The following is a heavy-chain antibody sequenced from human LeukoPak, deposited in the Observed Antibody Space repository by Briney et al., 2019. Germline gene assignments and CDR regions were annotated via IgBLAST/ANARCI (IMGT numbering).Heavy chain of an antibody. D-gene: IGHD1/OR15-1a*01. CDR1: GFTFSTYA. Sequence: TGGSLRLSCAASGFTFSTYAMNWVRQAPGKGLEWVSGISGNGGSTHYADSGKGRFTISRDNSNTTLYVQMNSLRDGDTGVYFCARAKKGTPLPISYYYYAMDVWGPGTTVTVSS. J-gene: IGHJ6*02. CDR3: ARAKKGTPLPISYYYYAMDV. V-gene: IGHV3-23*01. CDR2: ISGNGGST.